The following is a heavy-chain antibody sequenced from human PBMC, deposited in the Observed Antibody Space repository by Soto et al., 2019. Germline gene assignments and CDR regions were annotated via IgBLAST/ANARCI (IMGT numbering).Heavy chain of an antibody. V-gene: IGHV4-61*01. CDR2: IYYSGST. CDR1: GGSVSSGSYY. J-gene: IGHJ6*02. D-gene: IGHD6-19*01. CDR3: ARGIEGWYQGRYYYGMDV. Sequence: QVQLQESGPGLVKPSETLSLTCTVSGGSVSSGSYYWSWIRQPPGQGLEWIGYIYYSGSTNYNPSLKSRVTTSVDTSKNQFSLKLSSVTAADTAVYYCARGIEGWYQGRYYYGMDVWGQGTTVTVSS.